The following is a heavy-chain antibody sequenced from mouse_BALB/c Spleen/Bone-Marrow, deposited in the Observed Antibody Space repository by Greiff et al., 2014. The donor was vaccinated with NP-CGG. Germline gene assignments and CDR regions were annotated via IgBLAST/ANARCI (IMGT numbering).Heavy chain of an antibody. J-gene: IGHJ1*01. Sequence: QVQLKESGAELMKPGASVKISCKATGYTFSSYWIEWVKQRPGHGLEWIGGILPGSGSTNYNEKFKGKATFTADTSSNTAYMQLSSLTSEDSAVYYCAREDGLWYFDVWGAGTTVTVSS. CDR3: AREDGLWYFDV. D-gene: IGHD1-1*01. CDR1: GYTFSSYW. CDR2: ILPGSGST. V-gene: IGHV1-9*01.